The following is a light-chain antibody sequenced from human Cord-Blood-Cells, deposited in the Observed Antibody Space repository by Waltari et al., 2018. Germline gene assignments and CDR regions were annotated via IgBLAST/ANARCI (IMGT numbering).Light chain of an antibody. V-gene: IGLV1-40*01. CDR2: GTS. CDR1: SSNIGAGYD. CDR3: QSYDSSLSGSWV. Sequence: QSVLTQPPSVSGAPGQRVTISCTGSSSNIGAGYDVHWYQQLPGTAPKLLIYGTSTRPSGVPDRFSGSKSGTSASLAITGLQAEDEADYYCQSYDSSLSGSWVFGGGTKLTVL. J-gene: IGLJ3*02.